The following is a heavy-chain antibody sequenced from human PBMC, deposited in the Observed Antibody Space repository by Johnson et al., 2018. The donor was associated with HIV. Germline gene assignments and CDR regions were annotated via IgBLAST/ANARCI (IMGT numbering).Heavy chain of an antibody. D-gene: IGHD3-3*01. V-gene: IGHV3-25*05. J-gene: IGHJ3*02. Sequence: VQLVESGGGLAKPAWSPRLSCAASQFTFSSYYMNCVRQAPGNGLELVGQVNPNGGSTYLIDSGKDRFNISRDNAKNTLHLQMNSLRAEDTAVYYCAREGRGRVGITIFGDAFDIWGQGTMVTVSS. CDR2: VNPNGGST. CDR3: AREGRGRVGITIFGDAFDI. CDR1: QFTFSSYY.